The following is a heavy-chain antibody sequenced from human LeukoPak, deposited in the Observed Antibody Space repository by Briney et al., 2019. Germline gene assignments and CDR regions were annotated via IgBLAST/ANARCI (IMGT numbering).Heavy chain of an antibody. CDR1: VFTFSNYG. CDR2: IWYDGSNK. Sequence: LLHGFSASVFTFSNYGVPSVPQATGKGLVWEAVIWYDGSNKYYADSVKGRFTISRDNSKNTLYLQMNSLRAEDTAVYYCAKDERGYSYGLIDSWGQGTLVTVSS. D-gene: IGHD5-18*01. CDR3: AKDERGYSYGLIDS. J-gene: IGHJ4*02. V-gene: IGHV3-33*06.